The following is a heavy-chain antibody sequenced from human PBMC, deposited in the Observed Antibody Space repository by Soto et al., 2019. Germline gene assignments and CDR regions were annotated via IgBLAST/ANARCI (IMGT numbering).Heavy chain of an antibody. Sequence: QVQLQESGPGLVKPSQTLSLTCTVSGGSISSGDYYWSWIRQPPGQGLEWIGYIHHSGSTYYNPSLKSRVTISVNTSKNQFSLKLSSVTAADTAVYYCARERPDGARLDPWGQGTLVTVSS. J-gene: IGHJ5*02. CDR3: ARERPDGARLDP. CDR1: GGSISSGDYY. D-gene: IGHD6-6*01. V-gene: IGHV4-30-4*01. CDR2: IHHSGST.